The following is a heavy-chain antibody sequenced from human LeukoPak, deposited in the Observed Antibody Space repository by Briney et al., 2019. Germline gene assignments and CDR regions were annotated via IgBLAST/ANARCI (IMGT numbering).Heavy chain of an antibody. V-gene: IGHV4-4*07. J-gene: IGHJ6*02. CDR2: IYTSGST. Sequence: SETLSLTCTVSGGSISSYYWSWIRQPTGKGLEWIGRIYTSGSTNYNPSLKSRVTMSVDTSKNQFSLKLSSVTAADTAVYYCARDTDFGDNDYYYGMDVWGQGTTVTVSS. D-gene: IGHD4-23*01. CDR3: ARDTDFGDNDYYYGMDV. CDR1: GGSISSYY.